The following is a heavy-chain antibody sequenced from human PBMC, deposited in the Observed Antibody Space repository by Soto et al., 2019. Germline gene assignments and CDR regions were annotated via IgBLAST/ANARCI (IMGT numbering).Heavy chain of an antibody. J-gene: IGHJ6*02. V-gene: IGHV1-18*01. CDR2: ISPYNDHT. CDR1: GYTFIRYG. D-gene: IGHD3-16*01. CDR3: ARGGYYDNSWGKLSHYGLDV. Sequence: QVQLAQSPGEVKKPGASVRVSCKATGYTFIRYGIAWVRQAPGQGFEWMGWISPYNDHTVYAQKVQGRVTMTADTSTRTVYMNLRGLKSDDTAVYYCARGGYYDNSWGKLSHYGLDVWGQGTSVSVSS.